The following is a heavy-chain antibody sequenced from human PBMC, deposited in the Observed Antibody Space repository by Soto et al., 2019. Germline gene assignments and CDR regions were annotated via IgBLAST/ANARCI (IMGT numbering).Heavy chain of an antibody. Sequence: PGGYLRLSCEASGFTFSTYAMTWVRQAPGKGLEWVSSVRDSGANTYYAESVKGRFTVSRDNSKSTVYLQMSSLRGNDTALYFCARSRRTYGDYYDLWGQGTVVTVSS. CDR2: VRDSGANT. CDR3: ARSRRTYGDYYDL. D-gene: IGHD4-17*01. J-gene: IGHJ4*02. V-gene: IGHV3-23*01. CDR1: GFTFSTYA.